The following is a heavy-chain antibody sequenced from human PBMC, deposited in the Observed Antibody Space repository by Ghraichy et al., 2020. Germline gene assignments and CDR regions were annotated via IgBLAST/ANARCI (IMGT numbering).Heavy chain of an antibody. CDR1: GGSFSGYY. V-gene: IGHV4-34*01. CDR3: ARGGLAYGYSYGIGDY. J-gene: IGHJ4*02. CDR2: INHSGST. Sequence: SQTLSLTCAVYGGSFSGYYWSWIRQPPGKGLEWIGEINHSGSTNYNPSLKSRVTISVDTSKNQFSLKLSSVTAADTAVYYCARGGLAYGYSYGIGDYWGQGTLVTVSS. D-gene: IGHD5-18*01.